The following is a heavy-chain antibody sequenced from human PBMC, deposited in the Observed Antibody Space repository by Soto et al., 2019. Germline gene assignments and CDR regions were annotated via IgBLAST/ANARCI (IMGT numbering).Heavy chain of an antibody. CDR3: ARYQLRFLEWLSHFYY. CDR1: GYTFTSYG. Sequence: QVQLVQSGAEVKKPGASVKVSCKASGYTFTSYGISWVRQAPGQGLEWMGWISAYNGNTNYAQKLQGRVTMTTDTPTSTTYMELRSLRSDDTAVYYCARYQLRFLEWLSHFYYWGQGTLVTVSS. CDR2: ISAYNGNT. D-gene: IGHD3-3*01. J-gene: IGHJ4*02. V-gene: IGHV1-18*01.